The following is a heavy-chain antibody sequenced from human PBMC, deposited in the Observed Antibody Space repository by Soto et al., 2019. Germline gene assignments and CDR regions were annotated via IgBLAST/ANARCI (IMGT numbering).Heavy chain of an antibody. CDR1: GYTFTGYY. CDR2: INPNSGGT. J-gene: IGHJ6*02. D-gene: IGHD5-18*01. V-gene: IGHV1-2*02. CDR3: ARDSLQIQLWLRLYYYGMDV. Sequence: ASVKVSCKASGYTFTGYYRHWVRQAPGQGLEWMGWINPNSGGTNYAQKFQGRVTMTRDTSISTAYMELSRLRSDDTAVYYCARDSLQIQLWLRLYYYGMDVWGQGTTVTVSS.